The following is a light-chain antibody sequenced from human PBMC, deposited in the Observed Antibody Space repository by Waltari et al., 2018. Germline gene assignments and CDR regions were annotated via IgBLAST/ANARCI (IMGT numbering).Light chain of an antibody. CDR1: SGSVARTH. CDR3: QSYDTTVVV. CDR2: EHN. Sequence: FILSQPHSVSESPGKTVTIPGTRRSGSVARTHVQWDQQRPGMAPSIFLYEHNQRPSEVPDRFSGSFDRSSNSASLTISGLKTEDEADYYCQSYDTTVVVFGGGTKLTVL. J-gene: IGLJ2*01. V-gene: IGLV6-57*03.